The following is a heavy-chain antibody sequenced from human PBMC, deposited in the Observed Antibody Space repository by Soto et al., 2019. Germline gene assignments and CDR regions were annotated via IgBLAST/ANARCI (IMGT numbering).Heavy chain of an antibody. V-gene: IGHV4-39*01. CDR1: GGSISSSTSY. D-gene: IGHD6-19*01. CDR3: ARHRGGSSGWHYFYYMDV. Sequence: PSETLSLTCTVSGGSISSSTSYWGWIRQPPGKGLEWIGSVYYSGNTYYNPSLKSRVTISLDTSKNQFSLKLSSVTAADTAMYYCARHRGGSSGWHYFYYMDVWGKGTTVTVSS. CDR2: VYYSGNT. J-gene: IGHJ6*03.